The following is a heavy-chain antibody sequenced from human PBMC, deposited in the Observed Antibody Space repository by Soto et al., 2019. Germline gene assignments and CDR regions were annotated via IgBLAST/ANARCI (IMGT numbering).Heavy chain of an antibody. Sequence: PRLSCAASGFTFSSYAMGWVRQGPGKGLEWVAVVSIGGSTHYADSVRGRFTISRDNSKNTLSLQMNSLTAEDTAVYFCAKRRGAGGHFDYWGHGALVTDSS. CDR2: VSIGGST. J-gene: IGHJ4*01. CDR3: AKRRGAGGHFDY. D-gene: IGHD2-15*01. CDR1: GFTFSSYA. V-gene: IGHV3-23*01.